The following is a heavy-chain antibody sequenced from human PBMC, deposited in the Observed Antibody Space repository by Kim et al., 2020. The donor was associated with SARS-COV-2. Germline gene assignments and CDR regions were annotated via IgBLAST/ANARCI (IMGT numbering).Heavy chain of an antibody. CDR2: ISAYNGNT. D-gene: IGHD3-10*01. CDR3: ARALLGRSGSYFGY. Sequence: ASVKVSCKASGYTFTSYGISWVRQAPGQGLEWMGWISAYNGNTNYAQKLQGRVTMTTDTSTSTAYMELRSLRSDDTAVYYCARALLGRSGSYFGYWGQGTLVTVSS. J-gene: IGHJ4*02. CDR1: GYTFTSYG. V-gene: IGHV1-18*01.